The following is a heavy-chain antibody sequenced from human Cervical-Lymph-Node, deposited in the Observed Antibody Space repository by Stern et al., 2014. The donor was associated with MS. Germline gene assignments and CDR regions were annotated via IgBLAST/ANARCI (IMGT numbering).Heavy chain of an antibody. V-gene: IGHV3-33*06. J-gene: IGHJ4*02. Sequence: MQLVESGGGVVQPGRALRLSCAASGFTFSSYGIHWVRRNPGKGLARVAVIWYDGSNTYYSDSVKGRFTISREYSENTAYLQMNSLRVEDTAVYYCAKGDSSSPLEYWGQGTLVTVSS. CDR1: GFTFSSYG. D-gene: IGHD6-6*01. CDR3: AKGDSSSPLEY. CDR2: IWYDGSNT.